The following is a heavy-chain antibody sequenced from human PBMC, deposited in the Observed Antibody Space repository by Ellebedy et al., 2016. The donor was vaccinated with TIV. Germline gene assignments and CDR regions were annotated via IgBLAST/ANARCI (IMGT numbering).Heavy chain of an antibody. CDR2: ISAYNGNT. V-gene: IGHV1-18*01. D-gene: IGHD2-2*01. CDR1: GYTFTSYG. J-gene: IGHJ4*02. CDR3: ATYCSSTSCKDFFDY. Sequence: AASVKVSCKASGYTFTSYGISWVRQAPGKGLEWMGWISAYNGNTNYAQKLQGRVTMTTDTSTSTAYMELRSLRSDDTAVYYCATYCSSTSCKDFFDYWGQGTLVTVSS.